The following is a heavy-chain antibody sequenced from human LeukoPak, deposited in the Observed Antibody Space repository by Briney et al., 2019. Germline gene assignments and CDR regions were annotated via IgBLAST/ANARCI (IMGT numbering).Heavy chain of an antibody. V-gene: IGHV3-7*01. CDR1: GFTFSSYW. CDR3: ARGGGGRRYYYGMDV. CDR2: IKPDGSEK. Sequence: GGSLRLSCAASGFTFSSYWMNWVRQAPGKGLEWVANIKPDGSEKYYVDSVKGRFTISRDNAKNSLYLQMNSLRAGDTAVYYCARGGGGRRYYYGMDVWGQGTTVTVSS. J-gene: IGHJ6*02. D-gene: IGHD4-23*01.